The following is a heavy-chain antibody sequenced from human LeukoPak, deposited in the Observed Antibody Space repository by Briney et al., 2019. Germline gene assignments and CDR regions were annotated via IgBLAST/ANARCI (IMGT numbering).Heavy chain of an antibody. D-gene: IGHD1-26*01. V-gene: IGHV3-21*01. J-gene: IGHJ4*02. CDR2: ISSSSSYI. Sequence: GGSLRLSCAASGFTFSSYSMNWVRQAPGKGLEWVSSISSSSSYIYYADSVKGRFTISRDNAKNSLYLQMNSRRAEDTAVYYCARDLSVGSYYDDYFDYWGQGTLVTVSS. CDR3: ARDLSVGSYYDDYFDY. CDR1: GFTFSSYS.